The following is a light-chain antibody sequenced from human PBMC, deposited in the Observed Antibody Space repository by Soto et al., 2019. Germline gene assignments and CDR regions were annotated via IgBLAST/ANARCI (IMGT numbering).Light chain of an antibody. J-gene: IGKJ1*01. V-gene: IGKV1-5*01. Sequence: DIQMTQSPSTLPASVGDRVTITCRASQSISGWLAWYQQRPGKAPNLLIFDASTLESGVPSRFSGSGSGTTFTLTISSLQSDDFATYYCQQYDTYWTFGQGTKV. CDR2: DAS. CDR3: QQYDTYWT. CDR1: QSISGW.